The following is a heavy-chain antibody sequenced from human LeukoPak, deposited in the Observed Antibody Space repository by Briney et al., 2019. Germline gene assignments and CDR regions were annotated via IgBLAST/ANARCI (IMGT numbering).Heavy chain of an antibody. J-gene: IGHJ6*02. V-gene: IGHV4-4*02. CDR3: ARDKAYDILAGYYYGMDV. CDR1: GGSISSSNW. Sequence: SETLSLTCAVSGGSISSSNWWSWVRQPPGKGLEWIGEIYHSGSTNYNPSLKSRVTISADKSKNQFSLKLSSVTAADTAVYYCARDKAYDILAGYYYGMDVWGQGTTVTVSS. D-gene: IGHD3-16*01. CDR2: IYHSGST.